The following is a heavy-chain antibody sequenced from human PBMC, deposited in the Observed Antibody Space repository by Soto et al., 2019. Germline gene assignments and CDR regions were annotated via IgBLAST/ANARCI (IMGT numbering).Heavy chain of an antibody. CDR1: GFTFSRYG. D-gene: IGHD5-18*01. V-gene: IGHV3-33*01. J-gene: IGHJ6*02. Sequence: QVQLVESGGGVVQPGRSLRLSCAESGFTFSRYGMHWVRHAPGKGLEWVAVIWYDGSNKYYADSVKGRFTISRDNSKNTLYLQMNSLRAEDTSVYYCARDTAGDYYAMDVWGQGTTVTVSS. CDR2: IWYDGSNK. CDR3: ARDTAGDYYAMDV.